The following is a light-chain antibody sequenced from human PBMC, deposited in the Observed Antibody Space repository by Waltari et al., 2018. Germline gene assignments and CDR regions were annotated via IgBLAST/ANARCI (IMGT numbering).Light chain of an antibody. J-gene: IGLJ1*01. CDR1: SSDVGGYNF. CDR3: YSYTTSSTYV. Sequence: SALTQPASVSASPGQSITISCTGTSSDVGGYNFVSWYQQHPGKAPQVIIFEISKRPSGVSNRFSGSKSGNTASLTISGLQAEDEAYYYCYSYTTSSTYVFGTGTQVTVL. CDR2: EIS. V-gene: IGLV2-23*02.